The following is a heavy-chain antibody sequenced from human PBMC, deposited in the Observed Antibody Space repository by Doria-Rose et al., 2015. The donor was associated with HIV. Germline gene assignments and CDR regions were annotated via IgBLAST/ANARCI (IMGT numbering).Heavy chain of an antibody. D-gene: IGHD6-13*01. CDR1: GVSLSSPGMG. J-gene: IGHJ4*02. CDR3: ARIKSSRWYHKYYFDF. V-gene: IGHV2-26*01. Sequence: QVRLVQSGPVLVKPTETLTLTCTVSGVSLSSPGMGVSWIRQPPGKALEWLANVCSDYERSYKTSLKSRLTISRGTSKRQVVLTMTDMDPVDTATYYCARIKSSRWYHKYYFDFWGQGTLVIVSA. CDR2: VCSDYER.